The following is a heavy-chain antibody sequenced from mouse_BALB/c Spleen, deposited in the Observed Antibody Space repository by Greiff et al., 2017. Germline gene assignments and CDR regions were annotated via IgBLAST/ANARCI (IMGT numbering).Heavy chain of an antibody. Sequence: EVQLQESGGDLVKPGGSLKLSCAASGFTFSSYGMSWVRQTPDKRLEWVATISSGGSYTYYPDSVKGRFTISRDNAKNTLYLQMSSLKSEDTAMYYCARHLDGYYVGDYWGQGTSVTVSS. CDR1: GFTFSSYG. J-gene: IGHJ4*01. CDR3: ARHLDGYYVGDY. V-gene: IGHV5-6*01. CDR2: ISSGGSYT. D-gene: IGHD2-3*01.